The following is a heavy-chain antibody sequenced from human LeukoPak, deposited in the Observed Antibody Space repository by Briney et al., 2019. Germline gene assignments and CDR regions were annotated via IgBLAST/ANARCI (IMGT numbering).Heavy chain of an antibody. CDR3: ARDPGYCSGGSYYRIIDY. J-gene: IGHJ4*02. D-gene: IGHD2-15*01. V-gene: IGHV1-18*01. CDR1: GYTFTSYG. CDR2: ISAYNGNT. Sequence: GASVKVSCKASGYTFTSYGISWVRQAPGQGLEWMGWISAYNGNTNYAQKLQGRVTITTDESTSTAYMELSSLRSDDTAMYYCARDPGYCSGGSYYRIIDYWGQGTLVTVSS.